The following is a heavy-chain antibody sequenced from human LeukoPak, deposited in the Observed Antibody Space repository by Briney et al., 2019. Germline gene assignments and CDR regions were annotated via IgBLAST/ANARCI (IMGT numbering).Heavy chain of an antibody. V-gene: IGHV4-59*10. Sequence: SETLSLTCAVYGGSFSGYYWSWIRQPAGKGLEWIGRIYSSGSTNYNPSLKSRVTMSVDTSKNQFSLKLSSVTAADTAVYYCARGGVVIPVAPFDYWGQGTLVTVSS. CDR3: ARGGVVIPVAPFDY. D-gene: IGHD2-2*01. CDR2: IYSSGST. J-gene: IGHJ4*02. CDR1: GGSFSGYY.